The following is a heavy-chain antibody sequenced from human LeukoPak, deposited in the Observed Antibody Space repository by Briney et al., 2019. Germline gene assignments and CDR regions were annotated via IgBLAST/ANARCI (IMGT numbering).Heavy chain of an antibody. CDR3: AKDLIAVGDGYYFDY. CDR1: GFTFSSYG. CDR2: VIRNGDST. D-gene: IGHD6-19*01. V-gene: IGHV3-23*01. Sequence: PGGSLRLSCAASGFTFSSYGMHWVRQAPGKGLEWVSAVIRNGDSTYYAASVKGRFTISRDNSKNTLYLQMNSLRAEDTALYYCAKDLIAVGDGYYFDYWGQGALVTVSS. J-gene: IGHJ4*02.